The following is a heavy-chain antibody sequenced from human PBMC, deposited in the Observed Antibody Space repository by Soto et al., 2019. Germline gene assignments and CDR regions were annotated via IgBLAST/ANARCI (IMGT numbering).Heavy chain of an antibody. Sequence: QVQLVQSGAEVKKPGSSVKVSCKDSGGTFSSYGISWVRQAPGQGLEWMGGIIPILGTTSTAQKFQGRITMTADESTSTDYMELSILRSEDTDMYYCVRVGSDLLVFGELRYETYYYYAMNYWGQGTTVTVSS. J-gene: IGHJ6*02. CDR2: IIPILGTT. CDR1: GGTFSSYG. CDR3: VRVGSDLLVFGELRYETYYYYAMNY. V-gene: IGHV1-69*01. D-gene: IGHD3-10*01.